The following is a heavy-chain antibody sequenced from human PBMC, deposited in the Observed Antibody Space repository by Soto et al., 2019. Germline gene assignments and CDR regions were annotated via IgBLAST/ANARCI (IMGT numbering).Heavy chain of an antibody. J-gene: IGHJ5*02. CDR1: GFTFSSYA. Sequence: GGSLRLSCAASGFTFSSYAMSWVRQAPGKGLEWVSAISGSGGSTYYADSVKGRFTISRDNSKNTLYLQMNSLRAEDTAVYYCAKDMRGLAAAGNPNWFDPWGQGTLVTVYS. CDR2: ISGSGGST. D-gene: IGHD6-13*01. CDR3: AKDMRGLAAAGNPNWFDP. V-gene: IGHV3-23*01.